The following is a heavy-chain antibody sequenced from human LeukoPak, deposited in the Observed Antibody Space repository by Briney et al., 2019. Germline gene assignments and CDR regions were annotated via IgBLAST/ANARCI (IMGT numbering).Heavy chain of an antibody. D-gene: IGHD3-16*02. CDR1: GGSISSSSYY. V-gene: IGHV4-39*07. CDR3: ARERMITFGGVILGGYYFDY. Sequence: SETLSLTCSVSGGSISSSSYYWGWIRQPPGKGLEWIGSIYYSGSTYYNPSLKSRVTISVDTSRNQFSLKLSSVTAADTAVYYCARERMITFGGVILGGYYFDYWGQGTLVTVSS. J-gene: IGHJ4*02. CDR2: IYYSGST.